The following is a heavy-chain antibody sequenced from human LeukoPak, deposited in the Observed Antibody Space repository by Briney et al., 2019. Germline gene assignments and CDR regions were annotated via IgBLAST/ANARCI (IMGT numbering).Heavy chain of an antibody. CDR3: ARAVTGRDRLAYFYYLDV. Sequence: SETLSLTCAVSGGSINTNYWNWIRQSPGKGLEWIGDISNIGSTHYNPSLKGRVTISRDTSKNQFSLTLRFVTAADTAVYYCARAVTGRDRLAYFYYLDVWGKGTRVTVSS. V-gene: IGHV4-59*01. J-gene: IGHJ6*03. CDR1: GGSINTNY. D-gene: IGHD6-19*01. CDR2: ISNIGST.